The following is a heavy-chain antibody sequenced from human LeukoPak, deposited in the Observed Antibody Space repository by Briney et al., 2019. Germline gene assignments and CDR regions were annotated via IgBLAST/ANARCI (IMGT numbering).Heavy chain of an antibody. CDR2: VWYDGSDN. D-gene: IGHD3-10*01. J-gene: IGHJ6*02. CDR1: GGSISNNG. V-gene: IGHV3-33*08. Sequence: LSLTCTVSGGSISNNGFSWGWVRQTPGKGLEWVAHVWYDGSDNTYADSLKGRFTISRDNSKSTLYLQMNRLRVEDTAVYYCARGSDMIRGVGAFFSGLDVWGQGTTVTVSS. CDR3: ARGSDMIRGVGAFFSGLDV.